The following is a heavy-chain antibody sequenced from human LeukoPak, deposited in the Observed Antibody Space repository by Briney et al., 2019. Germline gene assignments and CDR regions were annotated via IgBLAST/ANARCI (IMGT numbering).Heavy chain of an antibody. CDR1: GYTFTSYY. D-gene: IGHD1-26*01. Sequence: ASVKVSCKASGYTFTSYYMHWVRHAPEQGREWMGIINPSGGGTSYAQTFQGTVTLTRDTFTSTVYMWLCRLRSEDTAVYYCARDSSGSYYFDYWGQGTLVTVSS. J-gene: IGHJ4*02. V-gene: IGHV1-46*01. CDR2: INPSGGGT. CDR3: ARDSSGSYYFDY.